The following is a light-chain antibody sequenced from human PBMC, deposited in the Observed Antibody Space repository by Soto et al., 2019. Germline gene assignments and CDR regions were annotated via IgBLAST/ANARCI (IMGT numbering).Light chain of an antibody. V-gene: IGKV2D-29*01. J-gene: IGKJ2*01. CDR2: EVS. CDR1: QSLLHSDGKTY. CDR3: MQSIQIPYT. Sequence: DHVMTQTPLSLSVTPGQPASISCKSSQSLLHSDGKTYLYWYLQKAGQPPQLLMYEVSNRFSGVPDRFSGNGSGTDFTLKISRVETEDVGIYYCMQSIQIPYTFGQGTKLEIK.